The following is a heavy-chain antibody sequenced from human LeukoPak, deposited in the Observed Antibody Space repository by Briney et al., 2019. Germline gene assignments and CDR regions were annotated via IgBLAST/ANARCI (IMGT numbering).Heavy chain of an antibody. V-gene: IGHV3-66*01. CDR3: VGAKGFGY. Sequence: GGSLRLSCAVSGLTVSSNYMSWVSQAPGKGLECVSVIHSGGSIYYADSVTGRFIVSRDNSKNTVFLQMNSLRAGDTAVYYCVGAKGFGYWGQGTLVTVSS. J-gene: IGHJ4*02. CDR1: GLTVSSNY. CDR2: IHSGGSI.